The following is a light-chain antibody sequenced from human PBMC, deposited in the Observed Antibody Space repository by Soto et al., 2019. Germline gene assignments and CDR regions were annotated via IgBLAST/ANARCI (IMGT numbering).Light chain of an antibody. V-gene: IGLV2-14*01. CDR1: SSDVGGYNY. Sequence: QSALTQPPSASGSPGQSLTISCTGTSSDVGGYNYVFWYQQHPGKAPKLMIYEVNNRPSGVSNRFSGSKSGNTASLTISGLQVEDEADYYCSSYTSSNTVVFGGGTKLTVL. J-gene: IGLJ2*01. CDR3: SSYTSSNTVV. CDR2: EVN.